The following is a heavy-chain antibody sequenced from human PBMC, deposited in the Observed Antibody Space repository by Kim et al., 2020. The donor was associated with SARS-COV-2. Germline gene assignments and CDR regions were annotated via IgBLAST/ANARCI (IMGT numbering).Heavy chain of an antibody. Sequence: SETLSLTCAVSGGSISSSNWWSWVRQPPGKGLEWIGEIYHSGSTNYNPSLKSRVTISVDKSKNQFSLKLSSVTAADTAVYYCARDASYCSGGSCPLDYYYYMDVWGKGTTVTVSS. D-gene: IGHD2-15*01. CDR1: GGSISSSNW. CDR2: IYHSGST. J-gene: IGHJ6*03. V-gene: IGHV4-4*02. CDR3: ARDASYCSGGSCPLDYYYYMDV.